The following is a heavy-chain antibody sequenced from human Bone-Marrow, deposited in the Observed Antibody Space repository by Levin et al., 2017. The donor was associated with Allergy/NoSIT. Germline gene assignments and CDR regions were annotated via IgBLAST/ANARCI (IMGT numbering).Heavy chain of an antibody. CDR3: ARVDGASWFGP. V-gene: IGHV1-8*01. Sequence: ASVKVSCKASGSTFSTYDINWVRQASGQGLEWLGWMNFNSGNTGYAQKFQGRVTMTRDTSINTAYMELSSLMSDDTAVYFCARVDGASWFGPWGQGTLVTVSS. CDR1: GSTFSTYD. D-gene: IGHD3-16*01. J-gene: IGHJ5*02. CDR2: MNFNSGNT.